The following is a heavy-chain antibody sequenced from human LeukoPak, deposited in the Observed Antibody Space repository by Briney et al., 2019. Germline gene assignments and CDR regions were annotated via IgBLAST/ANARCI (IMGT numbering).Heavy chain of an antibody. Sequence: TSETLSLTCTVSGGSISSYYWSWIRQPPGKGLEWIGYIYYSGRTNYNPSLKSRVTISVDTSKNQFSLKLSSVTAADTAVYYCARGAGWFDPWGQGTLVTVSS. CDR1: GGSISSYY. D-gene: IGHD6-13*01. CDR3: ARGAGWFDP. CDR2: IYYSGRT. J-gene: IGHJ5*02. V-gene: IGHV4-59*08.